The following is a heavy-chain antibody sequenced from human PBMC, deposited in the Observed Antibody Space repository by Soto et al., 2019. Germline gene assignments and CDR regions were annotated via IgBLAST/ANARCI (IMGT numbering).Heavy chain of an antibody. J-gene: IGHJ6*02. CDR1: GFTFSSYG. Sequence: QVQLVESGGGVVQPGRSLRLSCAASGFTFSSYGMHWVRQAPGKGLEWVAVIWYDGSNKYYADSVKGRFTISRDNSKNTLYLQIYSLRAEYTAMYYFTSVGPAASDSSGYYYYYYYGMDVWGQGTTVTVSS. CDR3: TSVGPAASDSSGYYYYYYYGMDV. D-gene: IGHD3-22*01. V-gene: IGHV3-33*01. CDR2: IWYDGSNK.